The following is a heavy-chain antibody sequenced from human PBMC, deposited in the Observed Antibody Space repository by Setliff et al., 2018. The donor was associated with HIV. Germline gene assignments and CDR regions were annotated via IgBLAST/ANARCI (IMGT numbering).Heavy chain of an antibody. Sequence: ASVKVSCKASGYTFTSYDISWVRQAAGQGLEWMGWMNPNSGNTAYAQRFKGRVTMTRNTSLSTAYMELSTLRSEDTAVYYCARGAPKTIQYTNWFDPWGPGTLVTVSS. CDR2: MNPNSGNT. CDR3: ARGAPKTIQYTNWFDP. J-gene: IGHJ5*02. CDR1: GYTFTSYD. V-gene: IGHV1-8*02. D-gene: IGHD4-4*01.